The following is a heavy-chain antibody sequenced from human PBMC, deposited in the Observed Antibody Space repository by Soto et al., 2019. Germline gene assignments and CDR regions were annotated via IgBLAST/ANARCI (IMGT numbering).Heavy chain of an antibody. D-gene: IGHD3-3*01. V-gene: IGHV1-46*01. Sequence: GASVKVSCKASGYTFTSYYMHWVRQAPGQGLEWMGIINPSGGSTSYAQKFQGRVTMTRDTSTSTVYMELSSLRSDDTAVYYCARVVNDDFWSGREEADWFDPWGQGTLVTVSS. CDR2: INPSGGST. CDR3: ARVVNDDFWSGREEADWFDP. J-gene: IGHJ5*02. CDR1: GYTFTSYY.